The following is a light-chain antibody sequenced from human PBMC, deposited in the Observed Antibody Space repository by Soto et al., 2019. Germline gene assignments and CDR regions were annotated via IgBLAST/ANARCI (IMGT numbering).Light chain of an antibody. CDR3: QQYNNWPIT. V-gene: IGKV3D-15*01. Sequence: EIVSTQSPATLSSFPGDRVTLSCRASQSVSSNLAWYQQKPGQAPRLLIYDASNRATGIPARFSGSGSGTEFTLTISSLQSEDFAVYYCQQYNNWPITFGQGTRLEIK. CDR2: DAS. J-gene: IGKJ5*01. CDR1: QSVSSN.